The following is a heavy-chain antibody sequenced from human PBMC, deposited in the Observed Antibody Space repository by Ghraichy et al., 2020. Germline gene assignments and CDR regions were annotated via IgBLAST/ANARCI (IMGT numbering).Heavy chain of an antibody. D-gene: IGHD2-15*01. J-gene: IGHJ4*02. CDR1: GYSFTSYW. Sequence: GESLNISCKGSGYSFTSYWISWVRQMPGKGLEWMGRIDPSDSYTNYSPSFQGHVTISADKSISTAYLQWSSLKASDTAMYYCARGSSRSLGYCSGGSCYRDYWGQGTLVTVSS. CDR2: IDPSDSYT. CDR3: ARGSSRSLGYCSGGSCYRDY. V-gene: IGHV5-10-1*01.